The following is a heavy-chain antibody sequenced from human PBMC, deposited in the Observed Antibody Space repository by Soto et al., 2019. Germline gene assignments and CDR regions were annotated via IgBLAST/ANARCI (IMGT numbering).Heavy chain of an antibody. CDR1: GGSISGDY. CDR2: IYYSGRT. D-gene: IGHD6-13*01. CDR3: ARDNSSSLGWFDP. V-gene: IGHV4-39*02. J-gene: IGHJ5*02. Sequence: PSETLSLTCPVSGGSISGDYWGWIRQPPGQGLEWIATIYYSGRTFYNPSLESRVPIYVDTSRDQFSLKLTSVSAADAAVYYCARDNSSSLGWFDPWGQGTLVTVSS.